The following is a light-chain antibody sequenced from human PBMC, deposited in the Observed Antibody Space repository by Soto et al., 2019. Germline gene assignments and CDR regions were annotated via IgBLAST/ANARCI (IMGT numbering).Light chain of an antibody. V-gene: IGLV2-11*01. Sequence: QSALTQPRSVSGSPGQSVTISCTGSSSDVGGYNYVSWYQQHPGKAPQPMIYDVSMRPSGVPDRFSGSKSGNTASLTISGLQAEDEADYYCCSYAGNYILIFGGGTKVTVL. CDR3: CSYAGNYILI. J-gene: IGLJ2*01. CDR1: SSDVGGYNY. CDR2: DVS.